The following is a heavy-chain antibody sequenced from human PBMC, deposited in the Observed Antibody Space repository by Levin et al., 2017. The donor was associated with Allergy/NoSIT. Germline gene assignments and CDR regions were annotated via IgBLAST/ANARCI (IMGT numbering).Heavy chain of an antibody. CDR2: INWNGGST. Sequence: PGGSLRLSCAASGFTFDDYGMSWVRQAPGKGLEWVSGINWNGGSTGYADSVKGRFTISRDNAKNSLYLQMNSLRAEDTALYHCARPRGSGWYDGDAFDIWGQGTMVTVSS. CDR3: ARPRGSGWYDGDAFDI. V-gene: IGHV3-20*01. D-gene: IGHD6-19*01. J-gene: IGHJ3*02. CDR1: GFTFDDYG.